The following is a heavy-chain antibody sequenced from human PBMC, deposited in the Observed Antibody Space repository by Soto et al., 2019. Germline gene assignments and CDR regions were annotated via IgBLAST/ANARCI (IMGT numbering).Heavy chain of an antibody. CDR3: ARVPQPNCSGGSCYPNYGMDV. CDR2: IYYSGGT. V-gene: IGHV4-31*03. D-gene: IGHD2-15*01. Sequence: PSETLSLTCTVSGGSISSGGYYWSWIRQHPGKGLEWIGYIYYSGGTYYNPSLKSRVTISVDTSKNQFSLKLSSVTAADTAVYYCARVPQPNCSGGSCYPNYGMDVWGQGTTVTVSS. J-gene: IGHJ6*02. CDR1: GGSISSGGYY.